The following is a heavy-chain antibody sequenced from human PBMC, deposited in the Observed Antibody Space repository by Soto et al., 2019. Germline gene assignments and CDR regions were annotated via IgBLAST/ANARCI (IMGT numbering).Heavy chain of an antibody. J-gene: IGHJ5*02. CDR1: GGSMISYY. Sequence: SETLSLTCTVSGGSMISYYLSWIRQPPGGGLEWIGFIYYSGSTTYNRTLKSRVTISVDTSKNQFSLKVSSVTAADTAVYYCARGYNWFDPWGQGTLVTVSS. CDR2: IYYSGST. V-gene: IGHV4-59*01. CDR3: ARGYNWFDP.